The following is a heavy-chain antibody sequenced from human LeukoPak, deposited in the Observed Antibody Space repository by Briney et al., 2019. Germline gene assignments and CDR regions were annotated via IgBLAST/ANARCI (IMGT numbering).Heavy chain of an antibody. CDR1: GDSISSGSSY. J-gene: IGHJ5*02. D-gene: IGHD2-2*01. CDR3: ARDVGYCTSSTCYLNWFDP. CDR2: IYTSGST. V-gene: IGHV4-61*02. Sequence: SETLSLTCTVSGDSISSGSSYWSWIRQPAGKGLEWIGRIYTSGSTDYNPSLKSRVTMSVDTSKNQFSLRLSSVTAADTAVYYCARDVGYCTSSTCYLNWFDPWAREPWSPSPQ.